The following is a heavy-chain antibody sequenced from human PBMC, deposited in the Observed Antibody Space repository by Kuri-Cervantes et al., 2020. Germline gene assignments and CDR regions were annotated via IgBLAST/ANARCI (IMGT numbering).Heavy chain of an antibody. CDR2: IYYSGST. V-gene: IGHV4-59*01. D-gene: IGHD4/OR15-4a*01. J-gene: IGHJ4*02. CDR3: ARVDYGLDY. Sequence: GSLRLSCTVSGGSISSYYWSWIRQPPGKGLEWIGYIYYSGSTNYNPSLKSRVTISVDTSKNQFSLKLSSVTAADTAVYYCARVDYGLDYWGQGTLVTVSS. CDR1: GGSISSYY.